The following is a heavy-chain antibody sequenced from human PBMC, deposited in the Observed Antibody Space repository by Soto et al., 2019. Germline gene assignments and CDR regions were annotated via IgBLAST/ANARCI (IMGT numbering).Heavy chain of an antibody. CDR2: IYYSEST. CDR3: ARDLGVAAAGTPYYYYVMDV. D-gene: IGHD6-13*01. CDR1: GGSISSYY. J-gene: IGHJ6*02. Sequence: PSETLSLTCTVSGGSISSYYWSWIRQPPGKGLEWIGYIYYSESTNYNPSLKSRVTISVDTSKNQFSLKLSSVTAADTAVYYCARDLGVAAAGTPYYYYVMDVWGQGTTVIVSS. V-gene: IGHV4-59*01.